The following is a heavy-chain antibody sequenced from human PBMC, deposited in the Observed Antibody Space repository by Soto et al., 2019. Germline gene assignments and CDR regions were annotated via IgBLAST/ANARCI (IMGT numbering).Heavy chain of an antibody. CDR3: ARGRDCSGGSCSAAYYYYMDV. Sequence: GGSLRLSCAASGFTFSSYAMSWVRQAPGKGLEWVSAISSSGSSTYYADSVKGRFTISRDNAKNSLYLQMNSLRAEDTAVYYCARGRDCSGGSCSAAYYYYMDVWGKGTTVTVSS. CDR2: ISSSGSST. CDR1: GFTFSSYA. J-gene: IGHJ6*03. D-gene: IGHD2-15*01. V-gene: IGHV3-23*01.